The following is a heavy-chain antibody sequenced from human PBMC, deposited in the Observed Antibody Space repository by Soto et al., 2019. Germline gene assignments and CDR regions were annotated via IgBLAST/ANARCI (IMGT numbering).Heavy chain of an antibody. CDR3: ARGPGASGLDV. Sequence: ASVKVSCKASGYTFTSCYIHWVRQAPGQGPEWMGIINPTSGGTSYAQNLQGRVTMTRDTSTRTVYMELNSLRSDDTAVYYCARGPGASGLDVWGQGTTVTVSS. D-gene: IGHD2-8*02. J-gene: IGHJ6*02. V-gene: IGHV1-46*01. CDR1: GYTFTSCY. CDR2: INPTSGGT.